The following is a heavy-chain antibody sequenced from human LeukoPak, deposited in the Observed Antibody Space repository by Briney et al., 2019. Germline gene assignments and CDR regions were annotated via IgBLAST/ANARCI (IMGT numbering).Heavy chain of an antibody. CDR1: GGSISSYY. Sequence: SETLSLTCTVSGGSISSYYWSWIRQPAGKGLEWIGYIYYSGSTNYNPSLKSRVTISVDTSKNQFSLKLSSVTAADTAVYYCARVDSGSFLFDYWGQGTLVTVSS. V-gene: IGHV4-59*01. J-gene: IGHJ4*02. D-gene: IGHD1-26*01. CDR2: IYYSGST. CDR3: ARVDSGSFLFDY.